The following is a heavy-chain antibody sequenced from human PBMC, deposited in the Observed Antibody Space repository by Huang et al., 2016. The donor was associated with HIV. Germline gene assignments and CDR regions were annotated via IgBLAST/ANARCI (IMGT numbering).Heavy chain of an antibody. D-gene: IGHD3-3*01. J-gene: IGHJ4*02. Sequence: VQLQESGPGLVKPSQTLSLSCNVSGASIASGSYFWNWIRQPAGGGLDWIGPIYTTWSTAYNPSLKSRVAVSADTSKNQFSLSLRSVTAADTAVYFCARGRVTSSGVVQSYDYWGQGSLVTVSS. V-gene: IGHV4-61*09. CDR1: GASIASGSYF. CDR2: IYTTWST. CDR3: ARGRVTSSGVVQSYDY.